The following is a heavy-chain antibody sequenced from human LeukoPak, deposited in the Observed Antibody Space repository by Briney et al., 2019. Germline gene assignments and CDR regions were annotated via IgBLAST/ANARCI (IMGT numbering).Heavy chain of an antibody. CDR3: ARGGTGFWSGYPRHY. J-gene: IGHJ4*02. D-gene: IGHD3-3*01. CDR2: IWYDGSNK. Sequence: GRSLRLSCAASGFTFSSYGMHWVRQAPGKGLEWVAVIWYDGSNKYYADSVKGRFTISRDNSKNTLYLQMNSLRAEDTAVYYCARGGTGFWSGYPRHYWGQGTLVTVSS. CDR1: GFTFSSYG. V-gene: IGHV3-33*01.